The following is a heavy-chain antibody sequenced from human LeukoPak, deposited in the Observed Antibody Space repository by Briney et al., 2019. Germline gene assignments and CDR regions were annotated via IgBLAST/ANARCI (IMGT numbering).Heavy chain of an antibody. V-gene: IGHV1-8*01. CDR2: MNPNSGNT. CDR1: GYTSTSYD. Sequence: AASVKVSCKASGYTSTSYDINWVRQATGQGLEWMGWMNPNSGNTGYAQKFQGRVTMTRNTSISTAYMELSSLRSEDTAVYYCARTGYCSSTSCYTFHYYYYYGMDVWGQGTTVTVSS. J-gene: IGHJ6*02. D-gene: IGHD2-2*02. CDR3: ARTGYCSSTSCYTFHYYYYYGMDV.